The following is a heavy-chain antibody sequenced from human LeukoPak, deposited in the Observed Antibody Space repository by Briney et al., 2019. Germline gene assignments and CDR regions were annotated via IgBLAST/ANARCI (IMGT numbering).Heavy chain of an antibody. Sequence: PGGSLRLSCAASGFTFSNAWMSWVRQAPGKGLEWVANIKEDGSEKYYVDSVKGRFTISRDNAKKSLYLQMDSLRAEDTAVYYCATHGYSELRYFDWSTNEWGQGTLVTVSS. CDR3: ATHGYSELRYFDWSTNE. J-gene: IGHJ4*02. CDR1: GFTFSNAW. V-gene: IGHV3-7*01. CDR2: IKEDGSEK. D-gene: IGHD3-9*01.